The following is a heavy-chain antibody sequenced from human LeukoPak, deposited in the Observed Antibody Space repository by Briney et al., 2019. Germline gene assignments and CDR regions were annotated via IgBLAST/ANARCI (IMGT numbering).Heavy chain of an antibody. CDR1: GGTFSSYA. Sequence: ASVKVSCKASGGTFSSYAISWVRQDPGQGLEWMGGIIPIFGTANYAQKFQGRVTITADKSTSTAYMELSSLRSEDTAVYYCARDGRYCSSTSCSYLDYWGQGTLVTVSS. CDR2: IIPIFGTA. D-gene: IGHD2-2*01. CDR3: ARDGRYCSSTSCSYLDY. V-gene: IGHV1-69*06. J-gene: IGHJ4*02.